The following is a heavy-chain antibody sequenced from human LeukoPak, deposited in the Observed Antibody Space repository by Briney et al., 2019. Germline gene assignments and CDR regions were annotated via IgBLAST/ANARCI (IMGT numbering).Heavy chain of an antibody. Sequence: PGGSLRLSCAASGFTFSTYAMSWVRQAPGKGLEWVSAIDDSTTRTFYADSVKGRITISRDNSKNTMFLQMNSLRAEDTAVYYCAKRSLDYDFWSGYFDYWGQGTLVTVSS. CDR1: GFTFSTYA. V-gene: IGHV3-23*01. D-gene: IGHD3-3*01. J-gene: IGHJ4*02. CDR3: AKRSLDYDFWSGYFDY. CDR2: IDDSTTRT.